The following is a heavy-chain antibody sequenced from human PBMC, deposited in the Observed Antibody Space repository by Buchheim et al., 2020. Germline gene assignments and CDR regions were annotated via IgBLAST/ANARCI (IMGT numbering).Heavy chain of an antibody. Sequence: QLQLQESGSGLVKPSETLSLTCAVSGGSITSDGSSWSWIRQPPGKGLESIGYNYHSGVTFYNPSLKGRVTISVDRSRNQFSLDLNSVTAADTAVYYCARGSGGSDFDYWGQGTL. CDR1: GGSITSDGSS. CDR2: NYHSGVT. V-gene: IGHV4-30-2*01. CDR3: ARGSGGSDFDY. J-gene: IGHJ4*02. D-gene: IGHD3-10*01.